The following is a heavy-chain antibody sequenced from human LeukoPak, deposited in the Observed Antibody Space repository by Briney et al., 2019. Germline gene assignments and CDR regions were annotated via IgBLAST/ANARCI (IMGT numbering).Heavy chain of an antibody. CDR3: ARLNKNDSGSYRFGKKKRGYMDV. Sequence: SETLSLTCAVYGGSFSGYYWSWIRQPPGKGLEWIGEINHSGSTNYNPSLKSRVTISVDTSKNQFSLKLSSVTAADTAVYYCARLNKNDSGSYRFGKKKRGYMDVWGKGTTVTISS. CDR2: INHSGST. CDR1: GGSFSGYY. D-gene: IGHD3-10*01. J-gene: IGHJ6*03. V-gene: IGHV4-34*01.